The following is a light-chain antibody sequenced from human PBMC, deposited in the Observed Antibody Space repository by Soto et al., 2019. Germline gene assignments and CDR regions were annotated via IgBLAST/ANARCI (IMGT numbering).Light chain of an antibody. CDR1: QSISSW. J-gene: IGKJ1*01. V-gene: IGKV1-5*03. CDR2: KAS. CDR3: QQYNSYSQT. Sequence: DIQLTQFPATPFASVGDRVTITCRASQSISSWLAWYQQKPGKAPKLLIYKASSLESGVPSRFSGSGSGTEFTLTISSLQPDDFATYYCQQYNSYSQTFGQGTKVDIK.